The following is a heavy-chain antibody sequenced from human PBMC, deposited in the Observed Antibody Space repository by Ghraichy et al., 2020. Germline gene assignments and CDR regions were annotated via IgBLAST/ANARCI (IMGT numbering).Heavy chain of an antibody. J-gene: IGHJ4*02. D-gene: IGHD1-26*01. CDR2: ISSSSSYI. V-gene: IGHV3-21*01. CDR1: GFTFSSYS. CDR3: ARAVMGASSEFAY. Sequence: GGSLRLSCAASGFTFSSYSMNWVRQAPGKGLEWVSSISSSSSYIYYADSVKGRFTISRDNAKNSLYLQMNSLRAEDTAVYYCARAVMGASSEFAYWGQGTLVTVSS.